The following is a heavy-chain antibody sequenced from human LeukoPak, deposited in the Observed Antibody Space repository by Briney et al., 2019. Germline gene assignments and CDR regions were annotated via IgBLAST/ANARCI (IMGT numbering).Heavy chain of an antibody. CDR2: FDPEDGET. V-gene: IGHV1-24*01. CDR3: ATPDSSGRDTAFDI. Sequence: ASVKVSCKVSGYTLTGLSMHWVRQAPGKGLEWMGGFDPEDGETIYAQKFQGRVTMTEDTSTDTAYMELSSLRSEDTAVYYCATPDSSGRDTAFDIWGQGTMVTVSS. D-gene: IGHD3-22*01. J-gene: IGHJ3*02. CDR1: GYTLTGLS.